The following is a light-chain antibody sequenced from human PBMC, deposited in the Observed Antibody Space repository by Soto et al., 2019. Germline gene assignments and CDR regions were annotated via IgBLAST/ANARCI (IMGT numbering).Light chain of an antibody. CDR3: MQALQTPIT. Sequence: DIVMTQSQLSLPVTPGEPASISCRSSQSLLHSNGYNYLDWYLQKPGQSPQLLIYWGSNRASGVPDRFSGSGSGTDFTLKISRVEAEDVGVYYCMQALQTPITFGQGTRLEI. V-gene: IGKV2-28*01. CDR1: QSLLHSNGYNY. J-gene: IGKJ5*01. CDR2: WGS.